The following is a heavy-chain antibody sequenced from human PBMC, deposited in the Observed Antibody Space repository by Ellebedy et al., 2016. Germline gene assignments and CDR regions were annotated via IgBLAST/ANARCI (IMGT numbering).Heavy chain of an antibody. CDR2: VFHTGTT. J-gene: IGHJ3*01. CDR1: GGSVSSDY. Sequence: SETLSLTCNLSGGSVSSDYWNWIRRPPGKGLEWIGYVFHTGTTNYNPSLKSRVTMSVDTSKSQFSLRLTSVTAADTAVYYCAKWNGGWYAFDVWGQGTMVTVSS. CDR3: AKWNGGWYAFDV. V-gene: IGHV4-59*02. D-gene: IGHD6-19*01.